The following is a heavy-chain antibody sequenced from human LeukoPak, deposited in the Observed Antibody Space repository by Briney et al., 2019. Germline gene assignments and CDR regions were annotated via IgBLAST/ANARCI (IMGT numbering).Heavy chain of an antibody. CDR1: GGSFSGYY. V-gene: IGHV4-34*01. Sequence: KPSETLSLTCAVYGGSFSGYYWSWIRQPPGKGLEWIGEINHSGSTNYNPSLKSRVTISVDTSKNQFSLKLSSVTAADTAVYYCARGPQALPARWLSAGGYYYMDVWGKGTTVTVSS. D-gene: IGHD2-15*01. J-gene: IGHJ6*03. CDR3: ARGPQALPARWLSAGGYYYMDV. CDR2: INHSGST.